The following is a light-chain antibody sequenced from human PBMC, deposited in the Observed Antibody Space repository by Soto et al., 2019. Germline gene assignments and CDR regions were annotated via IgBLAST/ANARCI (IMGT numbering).Light chain of an antibody. J-gene: IGLJ1*01. CDR2: EVS. CDR1: SSDVGGYSR. Sequence: QSALTQPVSVSGSPGQSITISCTGTSSDVGGYSRVSWYQHHPGKAPKLMIYEVSDRPSGVSNRFSGSKSGNTASLTISGLKAEDDADYYCNSYTNSNTRVFGTGTKLTVL. CDR3: NSYTNSNTRV. V-gene: IGLV2-14*01.